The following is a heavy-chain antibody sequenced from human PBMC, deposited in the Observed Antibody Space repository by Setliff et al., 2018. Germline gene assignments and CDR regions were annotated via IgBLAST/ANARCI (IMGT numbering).Heavy chain of an antibody. Sequence: ASETLSLTCAVSGGSISSSNWWSWVRQPPGKGLEWIGEIYHSGSTNYNPSLKSRVAISVDPSKNQFYLNLSPVTAADTAVYYCARHLWGSGTDYWGQGTPVTVSS. D-gene: IGHD3-10*01. J-gene: IGHJ4*02. CDR3: ARHLWGSGTDY. CDR2: IYHSGST. CDR1: GGSISSSNW. V-gene: IGHV4-4*02.